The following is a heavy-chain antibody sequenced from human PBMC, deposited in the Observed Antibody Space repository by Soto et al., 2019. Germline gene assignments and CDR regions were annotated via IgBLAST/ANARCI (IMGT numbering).Heavy chain of an antibody. J-gene: IGHJ6*03. CDR1: GGSIRIYL. D-gene: IGHD2-8*01. CDR3: ARLDVYCHYMDI. V-gene: IGHV4-59*08. Sequence: SETLSLTCTVCGGSIRIYLVALTWEPPGKGVEWIGYIYYSGSTNYNPSLKSRVTISVATSKTQFSLKLSSVTAADTAVYYCARLDVYCHYMDIWGKGSTVTV. CDR2: IYYSGST.